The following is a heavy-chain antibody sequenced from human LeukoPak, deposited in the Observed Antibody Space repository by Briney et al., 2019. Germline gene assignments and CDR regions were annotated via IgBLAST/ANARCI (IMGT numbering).Heavy chain of an antibody. CDR2: MYSGGVT. CDR1: GFTVNTYY. Sequence: GGSLRLSCAASGFTVNTYYMSWVRQAPGKGLEWLSVMYSGGVTYYADSVRGRFIISRDNSKNTLYLQMNSLRAEDTAVYYCAKDLRSGYYIRYWGQGTLVTVSS. J-gene: IGHJ4*02. V-gene: IGHV3-66*01. CDR3: AKDLRSGYYIRY. D-gene: IGHD3-22*01.